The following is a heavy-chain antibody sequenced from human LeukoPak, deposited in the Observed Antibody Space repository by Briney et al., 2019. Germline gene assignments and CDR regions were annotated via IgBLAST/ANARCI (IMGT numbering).Heavy chain of an antibody. CDR2: IYYNGNT. CDR3: ARLTALAGHRGAFDI. D-gene: IGHD6-19*01. V-gene: IGHV4-39*01. CDR1: GGSLRGPSFY. J-gene: IGHJ3*02. Sequence: ETLSLTCHVSGGSLRGPSFYRGWIRPPPGKGPEWICAIYYNGNTFYNPSLKSRVAISIDMSKSQFSLHLSSVTAADTAIYYCARLTALAGHRGAFDIWGPGTMVTVSS.